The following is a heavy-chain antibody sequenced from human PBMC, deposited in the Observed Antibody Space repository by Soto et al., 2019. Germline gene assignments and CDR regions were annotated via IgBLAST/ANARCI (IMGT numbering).Heavy chain of an antibody. V-gene: IGHV3-30*18. D-gene: IGHD5-12*01. CDR3: AKYYGGSGYDDNWFDP. J-gene: IGHJ5*02. Sequence: QVQLVESRGGVVQPGRSLRLSCAASGFTFSSYGMHWVRQAPGKGLEWVAVISYDGSNKYYADSVKGRFTISRDNSKNTLYLQMNSLRAEDTAVYYCAKYYGGSGYDDNWFDPWGQGTLVTVSS. CDR2: ISYDGSNK. CDR1: GFTFSSYG.